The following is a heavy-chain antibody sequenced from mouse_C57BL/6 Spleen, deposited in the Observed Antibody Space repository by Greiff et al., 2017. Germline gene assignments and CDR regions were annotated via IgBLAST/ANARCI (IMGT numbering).Heavy chain of an antibody. J-gene: IGHJ2*01. D-gene: IGHD4-1*01. CDR2: ISYSGST. Sequence: EVKLVESGPGMVKPSQSLSLTCTVTGYSITSGYDWHWIRHFPGNKLEWMGYISYSGSTNYNPSLKSRISITHDTSKNHFFLKLNSVTTEDTATYYCARVNWDGRGHYFDYWGQGTTLTVSS. V-gene: IGHV3-1*01. CDR3: ARVNWDGRGHYFDY. CDR1: GYSITSGYD.